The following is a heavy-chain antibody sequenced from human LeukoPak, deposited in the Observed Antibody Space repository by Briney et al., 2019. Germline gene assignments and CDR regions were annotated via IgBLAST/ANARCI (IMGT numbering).Heavy chain of an antibody. CDR1: GFTVSSNY. Sequence: GGSLRLSCAASGFTVSSNYMSWVRQAPGKGLEWVSVIYSGGSTYYADSVKGRFTISRDNSKNTLYLQMNSLRAEDTAVYYCARADRGYDFWSGYYLLDYWGQGILVTVSS. V-gene: IGHV3-53*01. D-gene: IGHD3-3*01. CDR2: IYSGGST. CDR3: ARADRGYDFWSGYYLLDY. J-gene: IGHJ4*02.